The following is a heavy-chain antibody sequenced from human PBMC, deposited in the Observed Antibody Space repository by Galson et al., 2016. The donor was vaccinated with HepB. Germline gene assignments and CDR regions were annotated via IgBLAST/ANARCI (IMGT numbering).Heavy chain of an antibody. CDR3: ARGRGSNWRDAFDI. D-gene: IGHD6-13*01. CDR2: TSWNSGSI. Sequence: SPRLSCAASGFTFDDYAMHRVRQAPGKGLEWVSGTSWNSGSIGYADSVKGRFTISRDNDKNSLHLQMNILRAEDTALYYCARGRGSNWRDAFDIWGQGTMVTVSS. CDR1: GFTFDDYA. J-gene: IGHJ3*02. V-gene: IGHV3-9*01.